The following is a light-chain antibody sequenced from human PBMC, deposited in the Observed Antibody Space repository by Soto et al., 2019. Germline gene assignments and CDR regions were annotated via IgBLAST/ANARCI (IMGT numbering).Light chain of an antibody. V-gene: IGLV1-40*01. Sequence: QSVLTQPPAESGAPGQRVTISCTGTSSNIGAGYGVHWYQHVPGTAPRLLMFGNNRPSGVPARFSVSKSGTSASLAITGLQSEDEADYYCQTYDNTLSAWVFGGGTKLTVL. CDR2: GN. CDR3: QTYDNTLSAWV. J-gene: IGLJ3*02. CDR1: SSNIGAGYG.